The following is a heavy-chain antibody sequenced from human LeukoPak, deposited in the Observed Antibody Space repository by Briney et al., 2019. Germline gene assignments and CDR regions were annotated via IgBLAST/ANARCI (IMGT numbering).Heavy chain of an antibody. Sequence: ASVKVSCKASGYTFSDFYINWVRQANGQGPEWIGWMNTNSGDKGYAEKFQGRVTMTRISSISTAYMEVSGLRPDDTAVYYCARGSRDCSSASCYNYWGQGSLVTVSS. J-gene: IGHJ4*02. V-gene: IGHV1-8*01. CDR1: GYTFSDFY. CDR2: MNTNSGDK. CDR3: ARGSRDCSSASCYNY. D-gene: IGHD2-2*02.